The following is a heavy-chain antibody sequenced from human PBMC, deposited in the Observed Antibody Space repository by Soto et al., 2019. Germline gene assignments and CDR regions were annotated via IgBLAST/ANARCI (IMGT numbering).Heavy chain of an antibody. D-gene: IGHD2-2*01. CDR2: IYHSGST. CDR3: ARASIVLVPAAIGWFDP. J-gene: IGHJ5*02. Sequence: SETLSLTCAVSGGSISSGGYSWSWIRQPPGKGLEWIGYIYHSGSTYYNPSLKSRVTISVDRSKKQFSLKLSSVTAADTAVYYCARASIVLVPAAIGWFDPWGQGTLVTVSS. V-gene: IGHV4-30-2*01. CDR1: GGSISSGGYS.